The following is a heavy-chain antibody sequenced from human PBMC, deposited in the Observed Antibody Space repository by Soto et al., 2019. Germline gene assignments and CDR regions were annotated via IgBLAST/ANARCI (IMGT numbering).Heavy chain of an antibody. CDR1: GGTFSSYA. Sequence: QVQLVQSGAEVKKPGSSVKVSCKASGGTFSSYAISWVRQAPGQGLEWMGGIIPIFGTANYAQKFQGRVTITADESTSTAYMELSSLRSEDTAVYYCAREGDTTVTTVHYYYGMDVWGQGTTVTVSS. CDR2: IIPIFGTA. J-gene: IGHJ6*02. CDR3: AREGDTTVTTVHYYYGMDV. D-gene: IGHD4-17*01. V-gene: IGHV1-69*01.